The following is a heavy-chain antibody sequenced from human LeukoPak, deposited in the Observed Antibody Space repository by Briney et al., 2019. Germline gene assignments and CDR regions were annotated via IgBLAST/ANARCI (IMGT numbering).Heavy chain of an antibody. D-gene: IGHD6-19*01. CDR1: GVSISSNY. Sequence: SETLSLSCTVSGVSISSNYWSWIRQPPGKGLEWIGYMFYSGSNNYNPSLKSRVTISVDTSKNHVSLKLTSVTAADTAVYYCARIGYSSGWSNFYYWGGGTLVTVSS. CDR2: MFYSGSN. J-gene: IGHJ4*02. CDR3: ARIGYSSGWSNFYY. V-gene: IGHV4-59*01.